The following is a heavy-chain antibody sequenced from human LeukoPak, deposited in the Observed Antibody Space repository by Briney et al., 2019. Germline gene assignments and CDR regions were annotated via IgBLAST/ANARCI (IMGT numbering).Heavy chain of an antibody. J-gene: IGHJ5*02. CDR3: ARGGLGYCSSTSCSTRRWFDP. CDR1: GGTFSSYT. D-gene: IGHD2-2*01. V-gene: IGHV1-69*02. Sequence: SVKVSCKASGGTFSSYTISWVRQAPGQGVEWMGRIIPILGIANYAQKFQGRVTITADKSTSTAYMELSSLRSEDTAVYYCARGGLGYCSSTSCSTRRWFDPWGQGTLGTVSS. CDR2: IIPILGIA.